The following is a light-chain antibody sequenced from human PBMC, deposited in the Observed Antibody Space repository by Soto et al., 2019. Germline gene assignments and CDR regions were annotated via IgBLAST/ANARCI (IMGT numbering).Light chain of an antibody. CDR3: LQHNAYPWT. CDR1: KDIRNN. V-gene: IGKV1-17*01. J-gene: IGKJ1*01. Sequence: DIQMTQSPSSLSASVGDRVTITCRASKDIRNNLGWYQQEPGKAPKRLQGGVPSRFSGSGSGTEFTLTISSLQPEDFATYYCLQHNAYPWTFGQGTKVDIK.